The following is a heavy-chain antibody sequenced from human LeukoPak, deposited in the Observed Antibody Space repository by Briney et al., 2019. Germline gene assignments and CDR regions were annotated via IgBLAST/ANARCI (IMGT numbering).Heavy chain of an antibody. V-gene: IGHV4-34*01. CDR2: INRSGRA. J-gene: IGHJ4*02. Sequence: PSETLSLTCAVYGGSFSGDYWSWIRQPPGKGLEWIGDINRSGRAVYNTSLKSRVTISVDTSKNQFTLKLSSVTAADTAVYYCARGRYGWLPFDYWGQGTLVTVSS. CDR3: ARGRYGWLPFDY. CDR1: GGSFSGDY. D-gene: IGHD3-16*01.